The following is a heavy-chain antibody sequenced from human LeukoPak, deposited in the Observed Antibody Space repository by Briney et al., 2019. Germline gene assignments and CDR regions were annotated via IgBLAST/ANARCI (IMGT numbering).Heavy chain of an antibody. CDR3: ARRKEYVGWFDT. J-gene: IGHJ5*02. Sequence: PSETLSLTCAVYGGSFSGYYWSWIRQPPKKGPEWIGDINHSGSTNYNASLQSRVTMSVDTSKNQFSLKMNSVTAADTALYYCARRKEYVGWFDTWGQGTLVTFSS. D-gene: IGHD6-6*01. CDR2: INHSGST. CDR1: GGSFSGYY. V-gene: IGHV4-34*01.